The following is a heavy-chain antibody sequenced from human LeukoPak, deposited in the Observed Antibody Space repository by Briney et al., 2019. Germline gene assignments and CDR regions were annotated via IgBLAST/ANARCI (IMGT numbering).Heavy chain of an antibody. CDR2: FDPEDGET. V-gene: IGHV1-24*01. J-gene: IGHJ4*02. D-gene: IGHD3-16*01. Sequence: ASVKVSCKVSGYTLTELSMHWVRQAPGKGLEWMGGFDPEDGETIYAQKFQGRVTMTEDTSTDTAYMELSSLRSEDTAVYYCATAHMIYRVFDYWGQGTLVTVSS. CDR3: ATAHMIYRVFDY. CDR1: GYTLTELS.